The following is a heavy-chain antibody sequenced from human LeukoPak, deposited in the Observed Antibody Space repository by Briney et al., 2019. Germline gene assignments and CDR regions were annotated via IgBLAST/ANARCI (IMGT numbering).Heavy chain of an antibody. J-gene: IGHJ4*02. CDR2: IRAYNGNT. CDR3: ARDSPDGSGTYYNDSPDY. CDR1: GYTFTSYG. Sequence: ASVKVSCKASGYTFTSYGISWVRQAPGQGLEWMGWIRAYNGNTNYLQKLQGRVTMTTDTSTSTAYMDLRSLRSDDPAIYYCARDSPDGSGTYYNDSPDYWGQGTLVTVSS. V-gene: IGHV1-18*01. D-gene: IGHD3-10*01.